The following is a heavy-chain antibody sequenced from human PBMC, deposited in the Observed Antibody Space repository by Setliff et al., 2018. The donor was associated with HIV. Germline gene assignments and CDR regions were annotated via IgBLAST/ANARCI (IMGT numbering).Heavy chain of an antibody. CDR3: ARSRERYRNPYAFWDLTY. J-gene: IGHJ4*02. V-gene: IGHV1-46*01. Sequence: GASVKVSCKASGYTFTSYYMHWVRQAPGQGLEWMGIINPSGGSTSYAQTFQGRGTMTADKSTSTAYMELTRLTFEDTAIYYCARSRERYRNPYAFWDLTYWGQGQLVTVSS. CDR2: INPSGGST. D-gene: IGHD5-12*01. CDR1: GYTFTSYY.